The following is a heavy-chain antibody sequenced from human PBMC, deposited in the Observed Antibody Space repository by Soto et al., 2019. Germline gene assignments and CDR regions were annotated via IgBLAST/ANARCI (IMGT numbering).Heavy chain of an antibody. CDR2: IYYSGST. D-gene: IGHD3-22*01. Sequence: QLQLQESGPGLVKPSETLSLTCTVSGGSISSSSYYWGWIRQPPGKGLEWIGSIYYSGSTYYNPSLKSRVTISVDTSKNQSSLKLSSVTAADTAVYYCARRDDSSGYYYPDAFDIWGQGTMVTVSS. CDR3: ARRDDSSGYYYPDAFDI. J-gene: IGHJ3*02. V-gene: IGHV4-39*01. CDR1: GGSISSSSYY.